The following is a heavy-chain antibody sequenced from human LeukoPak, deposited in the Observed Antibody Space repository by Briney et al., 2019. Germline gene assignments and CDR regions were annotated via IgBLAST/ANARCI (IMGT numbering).Heavy chain of an antibody. CDR2: MSYDGSNK. V-gene: IGHV3-30-3*01. J-gene: IGHJ4*02. CDR1: GFTFSNYA. Sequence: GGSLTLSCAASGFTFSNYAMHWVRQSPGKGLEWVALMSYDGSNKFYADSVKGRFTSSRDNSKNTLYLQMNSLRVEDTAVYYCAKDLFNYGGNSAPPYYLDYWGQGTLVTVSS. D-gene: IGHD4-23*01. CDR3: AKDLFNYGGNSAPPYYLDY.